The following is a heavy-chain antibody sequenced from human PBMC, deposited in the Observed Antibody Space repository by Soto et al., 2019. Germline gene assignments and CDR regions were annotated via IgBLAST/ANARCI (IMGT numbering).Heavy chain of an antibody. D-gene: IGHD6-6*01. V-gene: IGHV3-30-3*01. CDR3: AGSYYYYYGMDV. J-gene: IGHJ6*02. Sequence: QVQLVESGGGVVQPGRSLRLSCASGFTFSSYAMHWVRQAPGKGLEWVAVISYDGSNKYYADSVKGRFTISRDNSKNTLYLPMNSLRAEDTAVYYCAGSYYYYYGMDVWGQGTTVTVSS. CDR1: GFTFSSYA. CDR2: ISYDGSNK.